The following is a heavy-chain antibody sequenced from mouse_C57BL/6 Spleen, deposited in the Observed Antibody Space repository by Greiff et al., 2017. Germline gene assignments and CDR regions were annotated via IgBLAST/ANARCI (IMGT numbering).Heavy chain of an antibody. CDR1: GYTFTSYW. J-gene: IGHJ3*01. CDR3: AMVLTAWFAY. Sequence: QVQLQQPGAELVKPGASVKVSCKASGYTFTSYWMHWVKQRPGQGLEWIGRIHPSDSDTNYNQKFKGKATLTIDKSSSTAYMQLSSLTSDDSAVYYCAMVLTAWFAYWGQGTLVTVSA. CDR2: IHPSDSDT. V-gene: IGHV1-74*01. D-gene: IGHD4-1*01.